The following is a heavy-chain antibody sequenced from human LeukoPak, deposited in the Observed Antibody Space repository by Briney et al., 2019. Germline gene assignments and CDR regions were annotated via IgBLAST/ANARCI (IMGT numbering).Heavy chain of an antibody. Sequence: ASVKVSCKASGYTFTGYYMHWVRQAPGQGLEWMGWINPNSGGTNYAQKFQGRVTMTRDTSISTAYMELSRLRSDDTAVYYCARDVSVGSSSWYRDAFDTWGQGTMVTVSS. CDR3: ARDVSVGSSSWYRDAFDT. CDR1: GYTFTGYY. V-gene: IGHV1-2*02. D-gene: IGHD6-13*01. CDR2: INPNSGGT. J-gene: IGHJ3*02.